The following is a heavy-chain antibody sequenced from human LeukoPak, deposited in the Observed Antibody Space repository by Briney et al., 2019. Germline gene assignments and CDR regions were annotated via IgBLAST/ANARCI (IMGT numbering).Heavy chain of an antibody. Sequence: NPSETLSLTCAVYGGSFSGYYWSWIRQPPGKGLEGIGDINHSESTNYNPSLKSRVTISVDTSKNQFSLKLSSVTAADTAVYYCARWEGGSYYDFDYWGQGTLVTVSS. J-gene: IGHJ4*02. CDR1: GGSFSGYY. CDR2: INHSEST. CDR3: ARWEGGSYYDFDY. V-gene: IGHV4-34*01. D-gene: IGHD1-26*01.